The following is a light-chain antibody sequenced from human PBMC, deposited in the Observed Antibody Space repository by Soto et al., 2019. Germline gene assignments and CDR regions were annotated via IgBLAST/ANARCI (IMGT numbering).Light chain of an antibody. Sequence: DLQMTQSPSSLSASVVDRVTITCRASQSISSYLNWYQQKPGKAPKLLIYAASSLQSGVPSRFSGSGSGTDFTLTISSLQPEDFATYYCQQSYSILYTFGQGTKLEIK. J-gene: IGKJ2*01. V-gene: IGKV1-39*01. CDR2: AAS. CDR1: QSISSY. CDR3: QQSYSILYT.